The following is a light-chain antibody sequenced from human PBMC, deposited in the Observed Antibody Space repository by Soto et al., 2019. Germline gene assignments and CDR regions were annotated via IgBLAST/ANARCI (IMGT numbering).Light chain of an antibody. CDR2: EVS. V-gene: IGLV2-14*01. CDR3: SSYTSDNRDYG. J-gene: IGLJ1*01. Sequence: QSVLTQPASVSGSPGQSITISCTGTSSDVGAYTSVSWYQQHPGKAPKLIIYEVSNRPPGVSTRFSGSKSASTASLTISGLQAEDEAHYYCSSYTSDNRDYGFGTGTKVTVL. CDR1: SSDVGAYTS.